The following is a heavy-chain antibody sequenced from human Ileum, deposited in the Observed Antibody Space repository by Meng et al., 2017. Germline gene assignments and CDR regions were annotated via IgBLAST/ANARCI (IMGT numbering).Heavy chain of an antibody. CDR1: GFTFATYA. D-gene: IGHD6-19*01. CDR2: ISGGGGST. CDR3: AKLPGDNSGFFDPIEY. V-gene: IGHV3-23*01. Sequence: GESLKISCAASGFTFATYAMSWVRQSPGKGLEWVSTISGGGGSTYYADSVKGRFSLSRDNSKNALYLDMYSLRAEDPAVYYCAKLPGDNSGFFDPIEYWGQGTLVTVSS. J-gene: IGHJ4*02.